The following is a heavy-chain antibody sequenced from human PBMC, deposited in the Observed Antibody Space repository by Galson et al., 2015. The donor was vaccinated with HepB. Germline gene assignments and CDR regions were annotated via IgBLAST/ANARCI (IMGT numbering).Heavy chain of an antibody. Sequence: SLRLSCAASGFTFSSYSMNWVRQAPGKGLEWVSSISSSSSYIYYADSVKGRFTISRDNAKNSLYLQMNSLRAEDTAVYYCARVPGTTSLPLDYWGQGTLVTVSS. V-gene: IGHV3-21*01. CDR1: GFTFSSYS. CDR2: ISSSSSYI. J-gene: IGHJ4*02. CDR3: ARVPGTTSLPLDY. D-gene: IGHD1-7*01.